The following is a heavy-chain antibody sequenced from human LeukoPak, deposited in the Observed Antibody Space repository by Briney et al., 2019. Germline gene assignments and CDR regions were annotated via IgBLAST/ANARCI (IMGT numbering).Heavy chain of an antibody. CDR1: GGSISSYY. J-gene: IGHJ3*02. Sequence: SETLSLTCTVSGGSISSYYWSWIRQPPGKGLEWIGHLYYSGSTYYNPSLKSRVTISVDTSKNQFSLKLSSVTAADTAVYYCARVFDSSGYYYVGVDAFDIWGQGTMVTVSS. CDR3: ARVFDSSGYYYVGVDAFDI. V-gene: IGHV4-59*12. D-gene: IGHD3-22*01. CDR2: LYYSGST.